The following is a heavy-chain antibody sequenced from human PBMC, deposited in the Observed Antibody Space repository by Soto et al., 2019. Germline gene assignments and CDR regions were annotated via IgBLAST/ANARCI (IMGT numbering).Heavy chain of an antibody. Sequence: GGSLRLSCAASGFTFSSYAMSWVRQAPGKGLEWVSAISSSGSTIYYADSVKGRFTISRDNAKNSLYLQMNSLRAEDTAVYYCARDMVRGVILDYWGQGTLVTVSS. CDR1: GFTFSSYA. CDR3: ARDMVRGVILDY. D-gene: IGHD3-10*01. CDR2: ISSSGSTI. V-gene: IGHV3-21*04. J-gene: IGHJ4*02.